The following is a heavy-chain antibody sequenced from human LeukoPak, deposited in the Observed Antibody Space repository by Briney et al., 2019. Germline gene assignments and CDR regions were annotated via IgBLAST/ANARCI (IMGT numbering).Heavy chain of an antibody. D-gene: IGHD6-19*01. CDR2: INPNSGGT. Sequence: ASVKVSCKASGYTFTGYYMHWVRQAPGQGLEWMGWINPNSGGTNYAQKFQGRVTMTRDTSISTAYMELSRLRSDDTAVYYCARGVGAVAGTYYFDYWGQGTLVTVSS. CDR1: GYTFTGYY. J-gene: IGHJ4*02. CDR3: ARGVGAVAGTYYFDY. V-gene: IGHV1-2*02.